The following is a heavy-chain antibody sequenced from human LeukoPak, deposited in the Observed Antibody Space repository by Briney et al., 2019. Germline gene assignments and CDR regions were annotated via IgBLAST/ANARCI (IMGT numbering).Heavy chain of an antibody. J-gene: IGHJ4*02. CDR3: ARDISYGSGTSGPGGY. V-gene: IGHV3-30*04. D-gene: IGHD3-10*01. CDR2: IVYDGRDK. CDR1: GFTFSSYA. Sequence: GGSLRLSCAASGFTFSSYAMHWVRQAPGKGLEWVTVIVYDGRDKYYADSVKGRFTISRDNSKNTLHLQMNSLRAGDTAVYYCARDISYGSGTSGPGGYWGQGTLVTVSS.